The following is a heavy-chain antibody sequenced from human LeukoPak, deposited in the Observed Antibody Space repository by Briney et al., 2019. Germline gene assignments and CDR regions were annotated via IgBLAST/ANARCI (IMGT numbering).Heavy chain of an antibody. CDR1: GYTFTDYY. J-gene: IGHJ3*01. D-gene: IGHD6-13*01. Sequence: ASVKVSCKASGYTFTDYYMHWVRPAPGQGHDWMGWIYPNSGGTNYAQKFQGRVTMTRDTSISTAYLELSRLRSDDTGVYYCARDSIAAAGLSFDLWGQGTLVTVS. CDR2: IYPNSGGT. CDR3: ARDSIAAAGLSFDL. V-gene: IGHV1-2*02.